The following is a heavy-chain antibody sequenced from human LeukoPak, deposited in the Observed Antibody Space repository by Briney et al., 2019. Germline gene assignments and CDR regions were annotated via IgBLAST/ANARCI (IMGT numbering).Heavy chain of an antibody. CDR2: MNRDGSEK. Sequence: GGSLRLSCAASGFTFSNYWMSWVRQAPGKGLEWVANMNRDGSEKNYVDSMKGRITISRDNAKNSLYLQMNSLRVEDTAVYYCARRGYSGYDLYYFDYWGQGTLVTVSS. J-gene: IGHJ4*02. D-gene: IGHD5-12*01. CDR3: ARRGYSGYDLYYFDY. V-gene: IGHV3-7*01. CDR1: GFTFSNYW.